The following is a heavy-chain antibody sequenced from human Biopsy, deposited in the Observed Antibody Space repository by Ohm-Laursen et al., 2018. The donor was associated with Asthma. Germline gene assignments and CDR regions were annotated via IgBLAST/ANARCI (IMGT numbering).Heavy chain of an antibody. V-gene: IGHV4-30-4*01. CDR1: GGSTGSEDYY. Sequence: SQTLSLTCTVSGGSTGSEDYYWTWIRQPPGKGLEWVGYVYSSGSTYYNPSLDSRVMISLDTSKNQFSLSLSSVTAADTAVYFCARDLGIVGATPDGFNIWGQGTLVTVSS. D-gene: IGHD1-26*01. CDR3: ARDLGIVGATPDGFNI. J-gene: IGHJ3*02. CDR2: VYSSGST.